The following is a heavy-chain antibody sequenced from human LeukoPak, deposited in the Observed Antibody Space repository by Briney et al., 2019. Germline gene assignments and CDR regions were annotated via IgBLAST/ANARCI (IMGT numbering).Heavy chain of an antibody. D-gene: IGHD2-8*01. CDR1: GYTFTSYY. J-gene: IGHJ4*02. CDR2: INPSGGST. Sequence: ASVKVSCKASGYTFTSYYMHWVRQAPGQGLEWMGIINPSGGSTSYAQKFQGRVTMTRDTSTSTVYMELSSLRSEDTAVYYCARGRPGEVLMVYAISYYFDYWGQGTLVTVSS. V-gene: IGHV1-46*01. CDR3: ARGRPGEVLMVYAISYYFDY.